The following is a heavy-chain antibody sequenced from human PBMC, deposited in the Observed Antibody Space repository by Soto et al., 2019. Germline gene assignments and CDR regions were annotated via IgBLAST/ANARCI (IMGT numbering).Heavy chain of an antibody. D-gene: IGHD2-21*01. CDR3: AHSITYCGGECYSGSYNCFGP. V-gene: IGHV2-5*02. CDR2: IYWDDDK. Sequence: QITLKESGPTLVKPTQTLTLTCTFSGFSLSTSGVDVGWIRQSPRKALEWLTLIYWDDDKHYTPSLKGTLTIIKDTSINQVVLQMTNMDPVYTVTYYCAHSITYCGGECYSGSYNCFGPWFQGTLVTVSS. J-gene: IGHJ5*02. CDR1: GFSLSTSGVD.